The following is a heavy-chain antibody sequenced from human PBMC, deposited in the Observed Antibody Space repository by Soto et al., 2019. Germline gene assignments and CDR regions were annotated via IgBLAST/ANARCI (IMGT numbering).Heavy chain of an antibody. CDR1: GGTFSSYA. CDR3: AREGVRATLAYFDY. V-gene: IGHV1-69*06. D-gene: IGHD1-26*01. J-gene: IGHJ4*02. Sequence: ASVKVSCKASGGTFSSYAISWVRQAPGQGLEWMGGIIPIFGTANYAQKFQGRVTITADKSTSTAYMELSSLRSEDTAVYYCAREGVRATLAYFDYWGQGTLGSVSS. CDR2: IIPIFGTA.